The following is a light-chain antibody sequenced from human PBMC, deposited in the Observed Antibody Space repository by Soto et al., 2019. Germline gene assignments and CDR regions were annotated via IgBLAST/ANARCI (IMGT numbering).Light chain of an antibody. J-gene: IGKJ1*01. Sequence: DIQMTQSPSSLSASVGDRVIITCRASQGIGDDLGWYQQKPGKAPKRLIYVASSLQSGVPSRFSGSGSGTDFTLTISSLQPDDFASYYCLQHNTYPWTFVPGTKVEVK. CDR2: VAS. CDR1: QGIGDD. V-gene: IGKV1-17*01. CDR3: LQHNTYPWT.